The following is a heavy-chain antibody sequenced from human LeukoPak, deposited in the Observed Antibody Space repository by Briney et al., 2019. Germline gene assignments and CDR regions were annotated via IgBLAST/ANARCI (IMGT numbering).Heavy chain of an antibody. CDR2: IYPGDSDT. Sequence: LQISXRGSGYNFSKNWIGWVRQMPGKGLEWMGIIYPGDSDTRYSPSFQGQVIISADTSTNTAYLQWTSLKASDTAIFYCARHKTTASDYWGQGTLVTVSS. CDR1: GYNFSKNW. D-gene: IGHD2-21*02. V-gene: IGHV5-51*01. J-gene: IGHJ4*02. CDR3: ARHKTTASDY.